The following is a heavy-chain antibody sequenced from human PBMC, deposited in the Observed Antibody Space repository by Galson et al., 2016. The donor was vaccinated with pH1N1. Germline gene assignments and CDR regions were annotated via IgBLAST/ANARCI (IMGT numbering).Heavy chain of an antibody. CDR1: GFTFSRYW. CDR3: TSERAFGDYGGASDI. V-gene: IGHV3-74*01. D-gene: IGHD4/OR15-4a*01. J-gene: IGHJ3*02. CDR2: INSDGSSR. Sequence: SLRLSCAASGFTFSRYWMHWVRQGPGKGLVWVPRINSDGSSRSHADSVEGRFTISRDNAKKTLYLQMNSLRAEDTGVYYRTSERAFGDYGGASDIWGQGTMVTVSS.